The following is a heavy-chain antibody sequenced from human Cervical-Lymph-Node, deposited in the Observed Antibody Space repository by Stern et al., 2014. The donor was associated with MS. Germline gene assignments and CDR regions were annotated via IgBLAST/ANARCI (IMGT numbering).Heavy chain of an antibody. V-gene: IGHV1-69*01. J-gene: IGHJ4*02. Sequence: QVQLVQPGAEVKQPGSSMKVSCKASGGTFSSIEISWVRQAPGQGLEWLGGISPLFGTTNYAQQVQGRVTIVADESTNTVNMELSRLRSEDTAVYYCVRDQGGIAASWGQGTLVTVSS. CDR1: GGTFSSIE. D-gene: IGHD6-13*01. CDR2: ISPLFGTT. CDR3: VRDQGGIAAS.